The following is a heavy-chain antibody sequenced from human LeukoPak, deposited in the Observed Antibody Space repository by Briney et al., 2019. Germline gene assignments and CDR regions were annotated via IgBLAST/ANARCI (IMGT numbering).Heavy chain of an antibody. V-gene: IGHV4-39*07. CDR2: IYYSGST. J-gene: IGHJ4*02. D-gene: IGHD4-11*01. CDR1: GGSISSSSYY. Sequence: SETLSLTCTVSGGSISSSSYYWGWIRQPPGKGLEWIGSIYYSGSTYYNPSLKSRVTISVDTSKNQFSLKLTSVTAADTAVYYCADYSVYSKGYWGQGTLVTVSS. CDR3: ADYSVYSKGY.